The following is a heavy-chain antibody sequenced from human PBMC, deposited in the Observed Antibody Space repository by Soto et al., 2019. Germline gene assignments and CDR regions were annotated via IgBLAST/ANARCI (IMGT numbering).Heavy chain of an antibody. Sequence: SETLSLTCAVYGGSFSGYYWTWIRQPPGTGLEWIGEINHSGSTNYNPSLKSRVTISVDTSKNQFSLKLTSVTAADTAVYYCARDKITGLFDYWGQGAQVTVSS. CDR2: INHSGST. J-gene: IGHJ4*02. V-gene: IGHV4-34*01. CDR1: GGSFSGYY. CDR3: ARDKITGLFDY. D-gene: IGHD2-8*02.